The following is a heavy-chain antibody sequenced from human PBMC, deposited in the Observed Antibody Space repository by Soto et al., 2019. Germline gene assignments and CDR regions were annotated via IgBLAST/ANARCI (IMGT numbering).Heavy chain of an antibody. V-gene: IGHV1-8*01. D-gene: IGHD4-17*01. Sequence: ASVKVSCKASGYTFTSYDINWVRQATGQGLEWMGWMNPNSGNTGYAQKFQGRVTMTRDSSITTAYMELSSLRSEDTAVYFCARGVKYGAYSRWFDPWGQGTLVTVSS. J-gene: IGHJ5*02. CDR1: GYTFTSYD. CDR2: MNPNSGNT. CDR3: ARGVKYGAYSRWFDP.